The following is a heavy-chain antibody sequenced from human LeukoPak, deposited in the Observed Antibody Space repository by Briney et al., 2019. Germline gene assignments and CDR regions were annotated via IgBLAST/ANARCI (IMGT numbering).Heavy chain of an antibody. Sequence: GGSLRLSCAASGFTFSSYAMSWVRQAPGKGLEWVSAISGSGGSTYYADSVKGRFTISRDNSKNTLYLQMNSLRAEDTAVYYCARDLTRGYFDWLYQFDPWGQGTLVTVSS. V-gene: IGHV3-23*01. CDR2: ISGSGGST. CDR3: ARDLTRGYFDWLYQFDP. D-gene: IGHD3-9*01. J-gene: IGHJ5*02. CDR1: GFTFSSYA.